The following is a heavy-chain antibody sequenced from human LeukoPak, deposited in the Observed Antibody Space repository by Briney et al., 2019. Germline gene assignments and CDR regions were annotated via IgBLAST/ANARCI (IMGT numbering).Heavy chain of an antibody. J-gene: IGHJ4*02. D-gene: IGHD3-22*01. CDR2: INHSGST. V-gene: IGHV4-34*01. Sequence: PSETLSLTCAVYGGSFSGYYWSWIRQPPGKGLEWIGEINHSGSTNYNPSLKSRVTISVDTSMNQFSLKLSSVTAADTAVYYCARGLGSSSGYSLDYWGQGTLVTVSS. CDR3: ARGLGSSSGYSLDY. CDR1: GGSFSGYY.